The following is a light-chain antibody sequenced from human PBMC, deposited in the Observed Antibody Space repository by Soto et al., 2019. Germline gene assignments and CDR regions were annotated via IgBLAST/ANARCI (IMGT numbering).Light chain of an antibody. CDR1: SSDIGDYTY. V-gene: IGLV2-14*03. CDR3: TSYTSADTLVV. Sequence: QSALPQPASVSASPGQSITISCTGTSSDIGDYTYVSWYQQRPGEAPKLILYEVENRPSGISDGFSGSKSGNTASLTISGIRTEDEADECCTSYTSADTLVVFGGGTKLT. CDR2: EVE. J-gene: IGLJ3*02.